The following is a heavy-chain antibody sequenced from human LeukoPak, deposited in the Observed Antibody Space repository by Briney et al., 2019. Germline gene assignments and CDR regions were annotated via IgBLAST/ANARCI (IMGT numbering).Heavy chain of an antibody. J-gene: IGHJ6*02. V-gene: IGHV3-21*01. CDR3: ARERTSSTPYYYYGMDV. CDR2: ISSSSSYI. CDR1: GFTFSSYS. Sequence: GGSLRLSCAASGFTFSSYSMNWVRQAPGKGLEWVSSISSSSSYIYYADSVKGRFTISRDNAENSLYLQMNSLRAEDTAVYYCARERTSSTPYYYYGMDVWGQGTTVTVSS. D-gene: IGHD2-2*01.